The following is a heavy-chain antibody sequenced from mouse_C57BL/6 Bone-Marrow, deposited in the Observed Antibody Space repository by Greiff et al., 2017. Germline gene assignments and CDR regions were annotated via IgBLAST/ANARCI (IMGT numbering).Heavy chain of an antibody. CDR3: ARELTGAY. J-gene: IGHJ3*01. V-gene: IGHV5-4*01. CDR2: ISDGGSYT. D-gene: IGHD4-1*01. Sequence: EVMLVESGGGLVKPGGSLKLSCAASGFTFSSYAMSWVRQTPEKRLEWVATISDGGSYTYYPDNVKGRFTISRDNAKSNLYLQMSHHKSAERAMYNCARELTGAYWGQGTLVTVSA. CDR1: GFTFSSYA.